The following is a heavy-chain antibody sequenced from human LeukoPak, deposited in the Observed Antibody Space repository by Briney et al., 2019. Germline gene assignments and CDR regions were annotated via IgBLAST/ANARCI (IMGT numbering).Heavy chain of an antibody. V-gene: IGHV4-4*07. Sequence: SETLSLTCTVAGGSISSYYWSWIRQPAGKGLEWIGRIYTSGSTKYNPSLKSRVTMSVDKSKKQVSLKLISVTAADTAVYYCARDALGYYTNTGYPLLYYFDSWGQGTLVTVSS. J-gene: IGHJ4*02. CDR3: ARDALGYYTNTGYPLLYYFDS. CDR2: IYTSGST. D-gene: IGHD3-9*01. CDR1: GGSISSYY.